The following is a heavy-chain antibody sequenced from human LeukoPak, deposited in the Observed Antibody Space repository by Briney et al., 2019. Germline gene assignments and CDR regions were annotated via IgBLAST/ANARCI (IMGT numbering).Heavy chain of an antibody. J-gene: IGHJ4*02. V-gene: IGHV3-66*01. CDR1: GFTVSSNY. CDR3: ARGDYGSGSDY. CDR2: IYSGGST. Sequence: TGGSLRLSCAASGFTVSSNYMSWVRQAPGKGLEWVSVIYSGGSTYYADSVKGRFTISRDNSKNTLYLQMNSLRAEDTAVYYCARGDYGSGSDYWGQGTLVTVSS. D-gene: IGHD3-10*01.